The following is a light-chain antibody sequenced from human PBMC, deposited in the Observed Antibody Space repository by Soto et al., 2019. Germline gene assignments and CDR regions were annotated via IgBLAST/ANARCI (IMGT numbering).Light chain of an antibody. Sequence: QSALTQPASVSGSPGQSITISCTGTSSDFGGYNYVSWYQQHPGKAPKLMIYDVSNRPSGVSNRFSGSMSGNTASLTISGLQAEDEADYYCSSYTSSSTLGVFGTGTKVTVL. J-gene: IGLJ1*01. V-gene: IGLV2-14*01. CDR3: SSYTSSSTLGV. CDR1: SSDFGGYNY. CDR2: DVS.